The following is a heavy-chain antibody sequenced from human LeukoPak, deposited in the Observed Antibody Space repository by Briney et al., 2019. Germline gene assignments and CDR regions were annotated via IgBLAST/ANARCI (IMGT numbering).Heavy chain of an antibody. D-gene: IGHD2-15*01. CDR1: GYTFTSYD. Sequence: GASVKVSCKASGYTFTSYDINWVRQATGQGLEWMGWMNPNSGNTGYAQKFQGRVTMTRNTSMSTAYMELSSLRSEDTAVYYCASVYCSGGSCYDRFYYYGMDVWGQGTTVTVSS. CDR2: MNPNSGNT. V-gene: IGHV1-8*01. J-gene: IGHJ6*02. CDR3: ASVYCSGGSCYDRFYYYGMDV.